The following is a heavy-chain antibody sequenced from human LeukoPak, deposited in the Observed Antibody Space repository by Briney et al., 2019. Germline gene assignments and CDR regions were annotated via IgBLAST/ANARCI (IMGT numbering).Heavy chain of an antibody. D-gene: IGHD3-10*02. Sequence: GGSLRLSCVASGFTFSGYWMHWVRQAPGMGLVWVSRLNSDGTTTNYADSVKGRFTISRDNAKNTVYLQMSGLRDDDTALYFCVRGAGGPRNYVLDYWGQGALVSVSS. V-gene: IGHV3-74*01. CDR2: LNSDGTTT. CDR1: GFTFSGYW. CDR3: VRGAGGPRNYVLDY. J-gene: IGHJ4*02.